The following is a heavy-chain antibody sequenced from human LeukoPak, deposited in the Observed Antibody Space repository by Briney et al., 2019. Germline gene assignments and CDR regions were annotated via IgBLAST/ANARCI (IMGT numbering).Heavy chain of an antibody. D-gene: IGHD3-10*01. CDR2: ISGKGGCT. CDR1: GFTFSSYG. Sequence: PGGSLRLSCAASGFTFSSYGMTWVRQAPGKGLEWVSAISGKGGCTYYADSVKGRFTISRDISKNTLYLQMNSLRAEDTAIYYCARAEDDSGTYSVGYFDFWGQGTLVTVSS. CDR3: ARAEDDSGTYSVGYFDF. V-gene: IGHV3-23*01. J-gene: IGHJ4*02.